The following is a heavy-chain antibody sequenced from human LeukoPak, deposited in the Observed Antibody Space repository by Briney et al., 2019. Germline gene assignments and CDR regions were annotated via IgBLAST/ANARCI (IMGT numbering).Heavy chain of an antibody. CDR1: GGSISSSF. J-gene: IGHJ4*02. Sequence: PSETLSLTCTVSGGSISSSFCNWIRQPPGKGLEWIAYMHYSGSSNYNPSLKSRVSMSLDTPKNQFSLKLSSVTAADTAVYYCARMAAAGPFDHWGQGILVTVSS. D-gene: IGHD6-13*01. CDR2: MHYSGSS. CDR3: ARMAAAGPFDH. V-gene: IGHV4-59*08.